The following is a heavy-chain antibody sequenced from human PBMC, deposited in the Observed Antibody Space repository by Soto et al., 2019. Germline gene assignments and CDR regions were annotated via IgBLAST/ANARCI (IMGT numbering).Heavy chain of an antibody. CDR2: IYYSGST. CDR1: GGSISSYY. Sequence: PEETLSLTCTVSGGSISSYYWSWIRQPPGKGLEWIGYIYYSGSTNYNPSLKSRVTISVDTSKNQFSLKLSSVTAADTAVYYCARVWGGAFDFWGQGTLVTVSS. D-gene: IGHD3-10*01. CDR3: ARVWGGAFDF. J-gene: IGHJ3*01. V-gene: IGHV4-59*01.